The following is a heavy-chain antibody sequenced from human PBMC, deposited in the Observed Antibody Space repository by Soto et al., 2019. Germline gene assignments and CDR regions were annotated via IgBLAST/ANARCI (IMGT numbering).Heavy chain of an antibody. CDR1: GFTFSDYY. J-gene: IGHJ5*02. D-gene: IGHD3-3*01. V-gene: IGHV3-11*03. CDR3: AKEWRAAS. CDR2: ISSSGTYA. Sequence: PGGSXRLSCAASGFTFSDYYMSWVRQAPGKGLEWISYISSSGTYANNADSVKGRFTISRDNSENTVHLQMNSLRVEDSAVYYCAKEWRAASWGQGTLVTVSS.